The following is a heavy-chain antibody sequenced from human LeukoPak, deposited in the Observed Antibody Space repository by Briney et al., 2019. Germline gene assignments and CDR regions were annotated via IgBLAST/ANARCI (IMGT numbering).Heavy chain of an antibody. CDR2: ISSSSSYI. Sequence: GGSLRLSCAASGFTFSSYEMNWVRQAPGKGLKWVSSISSSSSYIYYADSVKGRFTISRDNAKNSLYLQMNSLRAEDTAVYYCARGPGRDFDYWGQGTLVTVSS. J-gene: IGHJ4*02. CDR1: GFTFSSYE. D-gene: IGHD3-10*01. V-gene: IGHV3-21*01. CDR3: ARGPGRDFDY.